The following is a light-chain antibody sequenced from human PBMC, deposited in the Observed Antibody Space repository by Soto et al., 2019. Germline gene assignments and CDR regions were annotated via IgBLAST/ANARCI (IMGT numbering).Light chain of an antibody. CDR3: SSYAGSSNV. CDR1: SSDVGGYNY. J-gene: IGLJ1*01. V-gene: IGLV2-8*01. CDR2: EVN. Sequence: QSALTQPPSASGSPGQSVAISCTGTSSDVGGYNYVSWYQQHPGKAPKLMIYEVNKRPSGVPDRFSGSKSGNTASLTVSGLQAEDEADYYCSSYAGSSNVFGTGTTVTVI.